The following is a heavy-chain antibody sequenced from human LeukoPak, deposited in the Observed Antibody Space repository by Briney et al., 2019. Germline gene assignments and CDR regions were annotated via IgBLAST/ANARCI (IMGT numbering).Heavy chain of an antibody. Sequence: GGSLRLSCAASGFTFSSYWMHWVRQTPGKGLVWVSRIKGDGSDSVYADSVKGRFTISRDNSKNTLYLQTSSLGADDTAVYYCVRASTTVPDLLDYWGQGALVSVFS. V-gene: IGHV3-74*01. CDR3: VRASTTVPDLLDY. CDR1: GFTFSSYW. J-gene: IGHJ4*02. D-gene: IGHD4-17*01. CDR2: IKGDGSDS.